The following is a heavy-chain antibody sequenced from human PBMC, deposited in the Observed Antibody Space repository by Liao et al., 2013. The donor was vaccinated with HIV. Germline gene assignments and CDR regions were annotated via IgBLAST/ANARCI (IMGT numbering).Heavy chain of an antibody. J-gene: IGHJ4*02. CDR3: VRVSSYWTKFDY. CDR2: IYYSGST. V-gene: IGHV4-30-4*08. D-gene: IGHD2-15*01. Sequence: QVQLQESGPGLVKPSETLSLTCTVSGGSISSGDYYWSWIRQPPGKGLEWIGYIYYSGSTYYNPSLKSRVTISVDTSKNQFSLKLSSVTAADTAVYYCVRVSSYWTKFDYWGQGTLVTVSS. CDR1: GGSISSGDYY.